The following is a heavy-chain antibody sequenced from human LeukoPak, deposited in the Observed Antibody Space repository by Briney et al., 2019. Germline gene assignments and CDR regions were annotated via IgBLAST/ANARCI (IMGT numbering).Heavy chain of an antibody. V-gene: IGHV4-39*07. J-gene: IGHJ4*02. Sequence: SETLSLTCTVSGGSISTSNYYWGWIRQPPGKGLEWIGEINHSGSTNYNPSLKSRVTISVDTSKNQFSLKLSSVTAADTAVYYCARLAVAGNSVDYWGQGTLVTVSS. CDR3: ARLAVAGNSVDY. D-gene: IGHD6-19*01. CDR2: INHSGST. CDR1: GGSISTSNYY.